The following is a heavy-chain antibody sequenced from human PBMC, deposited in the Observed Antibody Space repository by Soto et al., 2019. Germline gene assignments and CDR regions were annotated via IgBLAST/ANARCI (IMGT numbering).Heavy chain of an antibody. Sequence: QVHLQESGPGLVKPSGTLSLICSVSGESVGRGTNYWSWVRQAPGRGLEWMGYIFDAATTNYSPSFERRVTISLDAAKNQVSLKLTSVTAADTAIYYCARDRRGRADGFIYYYGMEVWGQGTSVTVSS. CDR2: IFDAATT. V-gene: IGHV4-61*01. D-gene: IGHD4-17*01. J-gene: IGHJ6*02. CDR1: GESVGRGTNY. CDR3: ARDRRGRADGFIYYYGMEV.